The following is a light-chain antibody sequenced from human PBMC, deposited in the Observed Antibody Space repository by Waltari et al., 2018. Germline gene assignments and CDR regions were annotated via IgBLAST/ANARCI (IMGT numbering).Light chain of an antibody. V-gene: IGLV2-14*01. CDR2: ELA. Sequence: CYHPHPCKAPTLMIVELARWPSGVSNRFSGSKSGHTASLTISGLQAEDEADYYWASYTTTRTVVFGGGTKVTVL. J-gene: IGLJ2*01. CDR3: ASYTTTRTVV.